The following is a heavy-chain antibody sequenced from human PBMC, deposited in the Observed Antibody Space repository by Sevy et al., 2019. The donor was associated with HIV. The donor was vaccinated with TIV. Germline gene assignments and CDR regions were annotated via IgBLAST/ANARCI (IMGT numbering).Heavy chain of an antibody. D-gene: IGHD2-8*01. J-gene: IGHJ4*02. CDR1: GFAFYDYS. CDR3: AGEGCTRPHDY. Sequence: GGSLRLSCAASGFAFYDYSMSWIRQAPGKGLEWVATLSFGCGKINYADSVKGRFTISRDNSKNSFYLQMDNLRVEDTALLYCAGEGCTRPHDYWGQGTRVTVSS. V-gene: IGHV3-23*01. CDR2: LSFGCGKI.